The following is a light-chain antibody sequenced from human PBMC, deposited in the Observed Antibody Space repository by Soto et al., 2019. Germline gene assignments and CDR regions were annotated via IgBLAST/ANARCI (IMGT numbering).Light chain of an antibody. J-gene: IGKJ4*01. CDR1: QSINSN. CDR3: QQYNRWPLT. CDR2: DAS. V-gene: IGKV3-15*01. Sequence: EIVMTQSPATLSVSPGERVTLSCRASQSINSNLAWYQQKPGQSPRLVISDASTKATDFPARFSGSGSGTEFPLTVSSLQSEDFAVYYCQQYNRWPLTFGGGTKVEIK.